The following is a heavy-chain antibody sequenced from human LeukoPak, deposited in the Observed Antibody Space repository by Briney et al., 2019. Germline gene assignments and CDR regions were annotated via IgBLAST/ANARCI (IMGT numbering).Heavy chain of an antibody. CDR3: ARARDTPYYYMDV. CDR2: INPNSGGT. J-gene: IGHJ6*03. V-gene: IGHV1-2*02. Sequence: ASVKVSCKASGYTFTGYYMHWVRQAPGQGLEWMGWINPNSGGTNYAQKFQGRVTMTRNTSISTAYMELSSLRSEDTAVYYCARARDTPYYYMDVWGKGTTVTVSS. CDR1: GYTFTGYY.